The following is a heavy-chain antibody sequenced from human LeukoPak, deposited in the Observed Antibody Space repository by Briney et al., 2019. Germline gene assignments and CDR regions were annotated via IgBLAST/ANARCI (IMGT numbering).Heavy chain of an antibody. Sequence: GGSLRLSCAASGFTFKSYAMTWVRQAPGKGLEWVSAMSFSGGSTYYADSVKGRFTISRDNSKNTLYLQMNSLRAEDTAVYYCAKGGSGRTYYFDYWGQGTLVTISS. D-gene: IGHD3-10*01. V-gene: IGHV3-23*01. CDR2: MSFSGGST. J-gene: IGHJ4*02. CDR1: GFTFKSYA. CDR3: AKGGSGRTYYFDY.